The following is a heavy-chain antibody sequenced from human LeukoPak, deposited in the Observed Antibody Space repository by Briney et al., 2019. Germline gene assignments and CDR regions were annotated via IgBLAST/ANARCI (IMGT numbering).Heavy chain of an antibody. CDR2: ISPGGDSI. CDR3: ARRSSLDY. CDR1: GFTFNDYY. V-gene: IGHV3-11*01. Sequence: PGGSLRLSCAASGFTFNDYYMSWIRQAPGKGLEWVSHISPGGDSISYGGSVKGRFTISRDNAKSSLYLQMNSLRVEDTAVYYCARRSSLDYWGQGTLVTVSS. D-gene: IGHD6-13*01. J-gene: IGHJ4*02.